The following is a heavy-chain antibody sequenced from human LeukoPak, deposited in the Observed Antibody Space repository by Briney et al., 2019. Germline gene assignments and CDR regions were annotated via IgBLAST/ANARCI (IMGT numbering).Heavy chain of an antibody. J-gene: IGHJ5*02. CDR2: ISAYNGNT. CDR1: GYTFTSYG. CDR3: ARSYYYGSGSLNWFDP. Sequence: ASVKVSCKASGYTFTSYGISWVRQAPGQGLERMGWISAYNGNTNYAQKLQGRVTMTTDTSTSTAYMELRSLRSDDTAVYYCARSYYYGSGSLNWFDPWGQGTLVTVSS. V-gene: IGHV1-18*01. D-gene: IGHD3-10*01.